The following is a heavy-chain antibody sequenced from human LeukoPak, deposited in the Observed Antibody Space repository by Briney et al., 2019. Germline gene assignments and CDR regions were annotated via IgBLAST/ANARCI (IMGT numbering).Heavy chain of an antibody. Sequence: GGSLRLSCAASGFTFSNYWMSWVRQAPGKGLEWVANIKQHGSEKYYVDSVKGRFTISRDNAKNSLYLQMNSLRAEDTAVYYCARDKDYGSPRGGQGTLVTVSS. CDR3: ARDKDYGSPR. J-gene: IGHJ4*02. CDR1: GFTFSNYW. CDR2: IKQHGSEK. V-gene: IGHV3-7*01. D-gene: IGHD3-10*01.